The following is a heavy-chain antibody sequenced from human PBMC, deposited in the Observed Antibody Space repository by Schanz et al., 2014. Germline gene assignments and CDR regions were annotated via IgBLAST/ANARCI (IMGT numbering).Heavy chain of an antibody. CDR2: ISTSNGNT. D-gene: IGHD3-9*01. J-gene: IGHJ6*02. CDR3: ARVQDDILTGSEYYYGMDV. V-gene: IGHV1-18*01. Sequence: QVQLVQSGAEVKEPGASVKVSCEASRYTFNTYGLNWVRQAPGQGLEWMGWISTSNGNTNYIQKLQGRVTMTTDTSTSTAYMELRSLRSDDTAVYYCARVQDDILTGSEYYYGMDVWGQGTTVTVSS. CDR1: RYTFNTYG.